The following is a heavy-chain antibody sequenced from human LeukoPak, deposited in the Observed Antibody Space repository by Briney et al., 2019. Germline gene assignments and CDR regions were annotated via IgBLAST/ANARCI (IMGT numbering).Heavy chain of an antibody. CDR3: ARGGRFFEY. CDR2: MWYDGSNK. D-gene: IGHD3-3*01. J-gene: IGHJ4*02. Sequence: PGGSLRLSCAASGFTFSSYGMHWVRQAPGKGLEWVAVMWYDGSNKYYADSVKGRFTISRDNAKNSLFLQMNSLRAEDTALYYCARGGRFFEYWGQGTLVPVSS. V-gene: IGHV3-33*01. CDR1: GFTFSSYG.